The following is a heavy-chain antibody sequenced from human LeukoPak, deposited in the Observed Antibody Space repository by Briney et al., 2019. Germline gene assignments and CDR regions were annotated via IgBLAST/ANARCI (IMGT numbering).Heavy chain of an antibody. CDR2: IYYSGST. V-gene: IGHV4-59*01. D-gene: IGHD1-26*01. Sequence: PSETLSLTCTVSGGSISSYYWSWIRQPPGKGLEWIGYIYYSGSTNYNPSLKSRVTISVDTSKNQFSLKLSSVTAADTAVYYCARGRRYSGLQDYWGQATLVTVSS. CDR3: ARGRRYSGLQDY. CDR1: GGSISSYY. J-gene: IGHJ4*02.